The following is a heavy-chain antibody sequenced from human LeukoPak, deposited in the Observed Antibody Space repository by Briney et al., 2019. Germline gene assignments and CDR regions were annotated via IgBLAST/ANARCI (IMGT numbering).Heavy chain of an antibody. CDR1: GFTFSSYA. J-gene: IGHJ4*02. Sequence: PGGSLRLSCAASGFTFSSYAMHWVRQAPGKGLEWVAVISYDGTNKYYADSVKGRFTISRDNSKNTLYLQMNSLRAEDTAVYNCARPYSSGWYGDFDHWGQGTLVTVSS. D-gene: IGHD6-19*01. CDR3: ARPYSSGWYGDFDH. V-gene: IGHV3-30-3*01. CDR2: ISYDGTNK.